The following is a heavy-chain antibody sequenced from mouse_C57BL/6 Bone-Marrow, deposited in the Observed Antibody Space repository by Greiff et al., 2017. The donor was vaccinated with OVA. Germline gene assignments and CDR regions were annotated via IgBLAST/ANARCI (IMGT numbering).Heavy chain of an antibody. J-gene: IGHJ4*01. V-gene: IGHV14-4*01. CDR2: IDPENGDT. CDR1: GFNIKDDY. Sequence: VQLQQSGAELVRPGASVKLSCTASGFNIKDDYMHWVKQRPEQGLEWIGWIDPENGDTEYASKFQGKATITADTSSNTAYLQLSSLTSEDTAVYYCTIPPQYEYFYALDYWGKGTSVTASS. CDR3: TIPPQYEYFYALDY. D-gene: IGHD2-4*01.